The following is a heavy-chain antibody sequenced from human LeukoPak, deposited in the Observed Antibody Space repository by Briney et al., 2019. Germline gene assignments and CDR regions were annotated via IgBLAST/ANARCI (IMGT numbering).Heavy chain of an antibody. CDR3: ARTGDYDILTGYYRRFDY. CDR2: IYSGGST. CDR1: GFTVSSNY. V-gene: IGHV3-66*01. J-gene: IGHJ4*02. Sequence: GGSLRLSCAASGFTVSSNYMSWVRQALGKGLVWVSVIYSGGSTYYADSVKGRFTISRDNSKNTLYLQMNSLRAEDTAVYYCARTGDYDILTGYYRRFDYWGQGTLVTVSS. D-gene: IGHD3-9*01.